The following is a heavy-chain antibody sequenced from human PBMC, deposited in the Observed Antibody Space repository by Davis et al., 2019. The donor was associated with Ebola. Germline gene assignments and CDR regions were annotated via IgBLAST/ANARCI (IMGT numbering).Heavy chain of an antibody. CDR3: TTDSPWPRLEWLLYPYYYYGMDV. J-gene: IGHJ6*02. D-gene: IGHD3-3*01. Sequence: GESLKISCAASGFTFSNAWMSWVRQAPGKGLEWVGRIKSKTDGGTTDYAAPVKGRFTISRDDSKNTLYLQMNSLKTEDTAVYYCTTDSPWPRLEWLLYPYYYYGMDVWGQGTTVTVSS. V-gene: IGHV3-15*01. CDR1: GFTFSNAW. CDR2: IKSKTDGGTT.